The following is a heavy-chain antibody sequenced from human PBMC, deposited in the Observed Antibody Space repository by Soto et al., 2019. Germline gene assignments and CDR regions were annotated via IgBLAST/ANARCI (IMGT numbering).Heavy chain of an antibody. J-gene: IGHJ4*02. CDR3: AVHIAGRTFDY. CDR2: IYYSVTT. CDR1: CGSVSSGSYY. Sequence: QVQLQESGPGLVKPSETLSLTCTVSCGSVSSGSYYWSWFRHPPGKGLEWFGYIYYSVTTNYNPSLRSQLTIPVDTSNHHSCLKLGSVAAAATAGYHGAVHIAGRTFDYWGQGTLVGVA. D-gene: IGHD2-21*01. V-gene: IGHV4-61*03.